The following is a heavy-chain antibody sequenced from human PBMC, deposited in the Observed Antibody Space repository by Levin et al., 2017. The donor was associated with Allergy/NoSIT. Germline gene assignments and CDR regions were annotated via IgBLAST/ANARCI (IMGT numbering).Heavy chain of an antibody. J-gene: IGHJ4*02. V-gene: IGHV3-33*01. D-gene: IGHD6-13*01. CDR2: IWYDGSNK. CDR3: ARDGQGYSSSWLDY. CDR1: GFTFSSYG. Sequence: GESLKISCAASGFTFSSYGMHWVRQAPGKGLEWVAVIWYDGSNKYYADSVKGRFTISRDNSKNTLYLQMNSLRAEDTAVYYCARDGQGYSSSWLDYWGQGTLVTVSS.